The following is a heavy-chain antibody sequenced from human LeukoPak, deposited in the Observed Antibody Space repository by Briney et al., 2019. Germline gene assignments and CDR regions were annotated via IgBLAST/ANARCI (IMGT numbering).Heavy chain of an antibody. CDR2: VYYSGSI. CDR1: GGSLSSFY. D-gene: IGHD6-13*01. Sequence: PSETLSLTCTVSGGSLSSFYWSWIRQPPGKGLEFIGYVYYSGSISYNPSLKSRVTMSVDTSKNQFSLKLSSVTAADTAVYYCARQELALYWYFDLWGRGTLVTVSS. CDR3: ARQELALYWYFDL. V-gene: IGHV4-59*12. J-gene: IGHJ2*01.